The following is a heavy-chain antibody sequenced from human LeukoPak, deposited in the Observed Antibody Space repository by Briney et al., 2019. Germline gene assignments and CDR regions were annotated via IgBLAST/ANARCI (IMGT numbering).Heavy chain of an antibody. CDR3: AREGIRRDGYNYDY. CDR1: GYAFTGYY. V-gene: IGHV1-2*06. CDR2: INPNSGGT. J-gene: IGHJ4*02. Sequence: ASVKVSCKASGYAFTGYYMHWVRQAPGQGLEWMGRINPNSGGTNYAQKFQGRVTITRDTSISTAYMELSRLRSDDTAVYYCAREGIRRDGYNYDYWGQGTLVTVSS. D-gene: IGHD5-24*01.